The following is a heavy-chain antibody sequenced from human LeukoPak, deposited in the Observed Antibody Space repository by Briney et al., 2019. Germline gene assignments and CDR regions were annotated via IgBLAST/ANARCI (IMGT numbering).Heavy chain of an antibody. CDR2: IYSGGST. Sequence: GGSLRLSCAASGFTVSSNYMSWVRQAPGKGLEWVSVIYSGGSTYYAGSVKGRFTISRDNSKNTLYLQMNSLRAEDTAVYYCARGKTYYYDSSGYYYLDYWGQGTLVTVSS. CDR3: ARGKTYYYDSSGYYYLDY. V-gene: IGHV3-66*01. D-gene: IGHD3-22*01. J-gene: IGHJ4*02. CDR1: GFTVSSNY.